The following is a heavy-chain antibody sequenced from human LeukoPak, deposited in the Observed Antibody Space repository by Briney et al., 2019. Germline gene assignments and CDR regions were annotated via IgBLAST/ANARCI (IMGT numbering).Heavy chain of an antibody. D-gene: IGHD6-19*01. CDR1: GYTFTSYG. Sequence: ASVKVSCKASGYTFTSYGISWVRQAPGQGLEWMGWISAYNGNTNYAQKLQGRVTMTTDTSTSTAYMELRSLSSDDTAVYYFARQQWLVPFDYWGQGTLVTVSS. CDR2: ISAYNGNT. J-gene: IGHJ4*02. V-gene: IGHV1-18*01. CDR3: ARQQWLVPFDY.